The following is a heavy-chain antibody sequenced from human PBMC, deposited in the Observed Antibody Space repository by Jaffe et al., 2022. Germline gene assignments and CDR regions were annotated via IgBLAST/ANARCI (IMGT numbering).Heavy chain of an antibody. CDR2: IYYSGST. Sequence: QVQLQESGPGLVKPSETLSLTCTVSGGSISSYYWSWIRQPPGKGLEWIGYIYYSGSTNYNPSLKSRVTISVDTSKNQFSLKLSSVTAADTAVYYCARAPRFSLWGQGTLVTVSS. CDR3: ARAPRFSL. CDR1: GGSISSYY. J-gene: IGHJ4*02. V-gene: IGHV4-59*01. D-gene: IGHD3-10*01.